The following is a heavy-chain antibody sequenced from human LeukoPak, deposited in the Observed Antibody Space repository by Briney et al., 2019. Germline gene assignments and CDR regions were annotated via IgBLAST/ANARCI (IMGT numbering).Heavy chain of an antibody. Sequence: SETLSLTCTVSGGSISSGGYYWSWIRQHPGKGLEWIGYIYYSGSTYYNPSLKSRVTISVDTSKNQFSLKLSSVTAADTAVYYCARLAGIPRVTTIRGFDYWGQGTLVTVSS. CDR3: ARLAGIPRVTTIRGFDY. CDR2: IYYSGST. CDR1: GGSISSGGYY. J-gene: IGHJ4*02. D-gene: IGHD5-24*01. V-gene: IGHV4-31*03.